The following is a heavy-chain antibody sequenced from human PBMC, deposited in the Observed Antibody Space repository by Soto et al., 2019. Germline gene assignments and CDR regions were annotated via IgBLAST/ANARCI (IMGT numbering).Heavy chain of an antibody. CDR3: ARDRYPAYFQH. CDR1: GGSISSGGYY. J-gene: IGHJ1*01. CDR2: IYYSGST. Sequence: QVRLQESGPGLVKPSQTLSLTCTVSGGSISSGGYYWSWIRQHPGKGLEWIGYIYYSGSTYYNPSRKSRVTISVDTSKNQFSLKLSSVTAADTAVYYCARDRYPAYFQHWGQGTLVTVSS. D-gene: IGHD2-15*01. V-gene: IGHV4-31*03.